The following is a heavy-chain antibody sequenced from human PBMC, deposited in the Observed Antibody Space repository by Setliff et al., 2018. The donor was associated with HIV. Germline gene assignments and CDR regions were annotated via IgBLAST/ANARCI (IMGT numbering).Heavy chain of an antibody. V-gene: IGHV1-69-2*01. D-gene: IGHD3-10*01. CDR1: GYTFTDYS. CDR3: ARDRAGDAFDI. J-gene: IGHJ3*02. CDR2: IDAEDGET. Sequence: KVSCKASGYTFTDYSIHWVQQAPGKGLEWMGRIDAEDGETVFAREFQGRVTITADTSTDTVYMEVRSLRSDDTAVYYCARDRAGDAFDIWGQGTMVTVSS.